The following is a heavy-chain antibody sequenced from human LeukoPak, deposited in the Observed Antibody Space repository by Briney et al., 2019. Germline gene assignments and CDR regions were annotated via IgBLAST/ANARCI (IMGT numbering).Heavy chain of an antibody. CDR3: ARDSYDILTGSHSPPSFDY. D-gene: IGHD3-9*01. Sequence: GGSLRLSCAASGFTFDDYAMHWVRQAPGKGLEWVSGISWNSGSIGYADSVKGRFTISRDNAKNSLYLQMNSLRAEDTALYYCARDSYDILTGSHSPPSFDYWGQGTLVTVSS. J-gene: IGHJ4*02. V-gene: IGHV3-9*01. CDR2: ISWNSGSI. CDR1: GFTFDDYA.